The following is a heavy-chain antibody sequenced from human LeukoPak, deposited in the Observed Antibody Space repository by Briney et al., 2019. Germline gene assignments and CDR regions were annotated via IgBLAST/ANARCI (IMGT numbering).Heavy chain of an antibody. CDR2: TYYRSKRYN. D-gene: IGHD6-19*01. CDR1: GDSVSSNSAA. V-gene: IGHV6-1*01. CDR3: ARDPLGYSSGWYYFDY. Sequence: SQTLSLTCVISGDSVSSNSAAWNWIRQSPSRGLEWLGRTYYRSKRYNDYAVSVKSRVTINPDTSKNQFSLQLNSVTPEDTAVYYCARDPLGYSSGWYYFDYWGQGTLVTVSS. J-gene: IGHJ4*02.